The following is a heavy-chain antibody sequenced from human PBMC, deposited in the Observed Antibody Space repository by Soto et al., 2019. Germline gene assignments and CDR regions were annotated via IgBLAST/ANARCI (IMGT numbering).Heavy chain of an antibody. J-gene: IGHJ6*02. CDR3: ANGYCSGGSCYTRQYYYYGMDV. CDR2: ISYDGSNK. D-gene: IGHD2-15*01. CDR1: GFTFSSYG. Sequence: PWGSLRLSCAASGFTFSSYGMHWVRQAPGKGLEWVAVISYDGSNKYYADSVKGRFTISRDNSKNTLYLQMNSLRAEDTAVYYCANGYCSGGSCYTRQYYYYGMDVWGQGTTVTVSS. V-gene: IGHV3-30*18.